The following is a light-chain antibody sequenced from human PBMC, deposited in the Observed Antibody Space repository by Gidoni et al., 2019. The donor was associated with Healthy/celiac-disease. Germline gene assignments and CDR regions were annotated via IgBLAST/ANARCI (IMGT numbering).Light chain of an antibody. CDR2: DAS. Sequence: EIVLTQSPATLSLSPGERDTLSCRASQSVSSYLAWYQQKPVQAPRLLIYDASNRATGIPARFSGSVSGTDFTLTISSLEPEDFAVYYCQQRSNWLTFGGGTKVEIK. J-gene: IGKJ4*01. CDR1: QSVSSY. CDR3: QQRSNWLT. V-gene: IGKV3-11*01.